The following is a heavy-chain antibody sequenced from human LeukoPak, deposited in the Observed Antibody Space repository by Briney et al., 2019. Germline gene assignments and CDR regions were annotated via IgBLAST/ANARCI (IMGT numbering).Heavy chain of an antibody. Sequence: SETLSLTCSVSGVSLSSYYWTWLRQPAGKGLEWIGRIFTTGSTNYNPSLKSRVTISVDTSKNQFSLKLSSVTAADTAVYYCARGSGSYYGVRYNWFDPWGQGTLVTVSS. V-gene: IGHV4-4*07. CDR3: ARGSGSYYGVRYNWFDP. D-gene: IGHD1-26*01. CDR1: GVSLSSYY. J-gene: IGHJ5*02. CDR2: IFTTGST.